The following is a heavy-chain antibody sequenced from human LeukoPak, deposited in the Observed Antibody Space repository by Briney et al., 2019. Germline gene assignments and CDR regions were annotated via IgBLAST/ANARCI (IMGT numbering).Heavy chain of an antibody. V-gene: IGHV3-7*03. CDR2: IKQDGSQK. D-gene: IGHD3-22*01. J-gene: IGHJ4*02. CDR1: GFTFSSYW. Sequence: GGSLRLSCAASGFTFSSYWMSWVRQAPGKGLEWVANIKQDGSQKYYVDSVKGRFTISRDKSKNTLYLQMNSLRAEDTAVYYCEGYYYDSSRQHYFDHWGQGTLVTVSS. CDR3: EGYYYDSSRQHYFDH.